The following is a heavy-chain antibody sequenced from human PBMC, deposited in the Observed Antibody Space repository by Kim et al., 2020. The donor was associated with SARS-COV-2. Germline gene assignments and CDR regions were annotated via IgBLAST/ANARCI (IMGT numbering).Heavy chain of an antibody. CDR2: ISWNSGSI. V-gene: IGHV3-9*01. CDR1: GFTFDDYA. J-gene: IGHJ4*02. Sequence: GGSLRLSCAASGFTFDDYAMHWVRQAPGKGLEWVSGISWNSGSIGYADSVKGRFTISRDNAKNSLYLQMNSLRAEDTALYYCAKDPHAVRGTGYFDYWGQGTLVTVSS. CDR3: AKDPHAVRGTGYFDY. D-gene: IGHD3-10*01.